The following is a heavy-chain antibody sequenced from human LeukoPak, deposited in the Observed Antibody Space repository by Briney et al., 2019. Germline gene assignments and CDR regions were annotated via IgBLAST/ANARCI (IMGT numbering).Heavy chain of an antibody. D-gene: IGHD6-13*01. CDR3: ASTHLSSWYYFDY. J-gene: IGHJ4*02. V-gene: IGHV3-48*04. CDR1: GFTFSSYS. CDR2: ISSSSSTI. Sequence: GGSLRLSCAASGFTFSSYSMNWVRQAPGKGLEWVSYISSSSSTIYYADSVKGRFTISRDNAKNSLYLQMNSLRAEDTAVYYCASTHLSSWYYFDYWGQGTLVTVSS.